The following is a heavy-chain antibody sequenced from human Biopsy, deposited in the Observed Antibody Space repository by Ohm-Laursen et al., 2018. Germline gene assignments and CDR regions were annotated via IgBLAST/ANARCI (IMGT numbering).Heavy chain of an antibody. D-gene: IGHD2-8*01. CDR2: INCKTGAT. CDR3: ARDPLNGHKHFDY. Sequence: ASVKVSCKASSYTFTDYNIHWMRQAPGQGLEWLGYINCKTGATNYAQKFQGTVTMTRDTSISTAYLALNSLRSADTAIYYCARDPLNGHKHFDYWGQGSLVTVSS. J-gene: IGHJ4*02. CDR1: SYTFTDYN. V-gene: IGHV1-2*02.